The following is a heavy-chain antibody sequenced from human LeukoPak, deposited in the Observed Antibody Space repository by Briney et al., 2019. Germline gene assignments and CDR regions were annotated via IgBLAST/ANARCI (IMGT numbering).Heavy chain of an antibody. J-gene: IGHJ5*02. V-gene: IGHV4-31*03. CDR3: ARENYRLKTRWFDP. CDR1: GGSINSGGFY. CDR2: IYYTGST. Sequence: SETLSLTCTVSGGSINSGGFYWSWIRQHPGTGLEWIGYIYYTGSTYYNPSLKSRVTMSVDTSENQFSLKLSSVTAADTAVYYCARENYRLKTRWFDPWGQGTLVTASS. D-gene: IGHD1-7*01.